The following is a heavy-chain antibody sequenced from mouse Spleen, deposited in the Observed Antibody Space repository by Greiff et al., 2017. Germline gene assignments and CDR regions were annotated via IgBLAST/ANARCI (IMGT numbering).Heavy chain of an antibody. Sequence: EVKLVESGGGLVKPGGSLKLSCAASGFTFSSYAMSWVRQTPEKRLEWVATISSGGSYTYYPDSVKGRFTISRDNAKNTLYLQMSSLRSEDTAMYYCARITTVVAWYFDVWGAGTTVTVSS. CDR1: GFTFSSYA. CDR2: ISSGGSYT. J-gene: IGHJ1*01. V-gene: IGHV5-9-1*01. CDR3: ARITTVVAWYFDV. D-gene: IGHD1-1*01.